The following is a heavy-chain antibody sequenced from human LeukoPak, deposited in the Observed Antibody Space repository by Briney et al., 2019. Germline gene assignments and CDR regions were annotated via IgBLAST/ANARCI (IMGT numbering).Heavy chain of an antibody. Sequence: GGSLRLSCVASGISFSTYGMHWVRQGPGKGLEWVAFIQKDGNNKHHADSLKGRFTISRDNSKKTLYLQMNSLRPDDTAIYYCAPGLDFFDYWGQGTLVTVSS. J-gene: IGHJ4*02. V-gene: IGHV3-30*02. CDR1: GISFSTYG. CDR2: IQKDGNNK. CDR3: APGLDFFDY.